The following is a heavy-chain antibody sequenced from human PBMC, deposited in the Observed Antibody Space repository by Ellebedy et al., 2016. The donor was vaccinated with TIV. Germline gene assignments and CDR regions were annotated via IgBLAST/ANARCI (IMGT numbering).Heavy chain of an antibody. D-gene: IGHD5-24*01. CDR3: AREGYTEMATLNLDY. J-gene: IGHJ4*02. V-gene: IGHV4-34*01. Sequence: MPSETLSLTCAVYGGSFSGYYWSWIRQPPGKGLEWIGDINHSVSTNYNPSLKSRVTISVDTSKNQFSLKLTSVTAADKAVYDCAREGYTEMATLNLDYWGQGTLVTVSS. CDR1: GGSFSGYY. CDR2: INHSVST.